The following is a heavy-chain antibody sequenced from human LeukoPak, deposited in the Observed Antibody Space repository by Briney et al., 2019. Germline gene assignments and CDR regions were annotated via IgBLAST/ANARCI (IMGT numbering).Heavy chain of an antibody. V-gene: IGHV3-30*01. CDR2: ISYDGSNK. D-gene: IGHD3-10*01. CDR3: ARDGGYGSGSYYTPRMDY. J-gene: IGHJ4*02. CDR1: GFTFSSYA. Sequence: GGSLRLSCAASGFTFSSYAMHWVRQAPGKGLEWVGVISYDGSNKYYADSVKRRFTISRDNSKNTLYLQMNSLRAEDTAVYYCARDGGYGSGSYYTPRMDYWGQGTLVTVSS.